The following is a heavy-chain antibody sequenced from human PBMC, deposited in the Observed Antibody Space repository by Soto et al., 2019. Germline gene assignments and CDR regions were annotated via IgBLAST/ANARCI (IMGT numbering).Heavy chain of an antibody. V-gene: IGHV4-39*01. Sequence: SETLSLTCTVSGGSISSSSYYWGWIRQPPGKGLEWIGSIYYSGSTYYNPSLKSRVTISVDTSKNQFSLKLSSVTAADTAVYYCARLQGTAMVTGYYGMDVWGQGTMVTVSS. CDR1: GGSISSSSYY. CDR3: ARLQGTAMVTGYYGMDV. D-gene: IGHD5-18*01. J-gene: IGHJ6*02. CDR2: IYYSGST.